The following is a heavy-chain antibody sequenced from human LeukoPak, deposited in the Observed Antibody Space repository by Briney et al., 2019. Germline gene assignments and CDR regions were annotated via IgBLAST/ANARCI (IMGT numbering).Heavy chain of an antibody. J-gene: IGHJ5*02. CDR1: GFTFSSYG. V-gene: IGHV3-30*02. CDR3: AKDGLRGSSWYPGGFDP. CDR2: IRYDGSNK. D-gene: IGHD6-13*01. Sequence: GGSLRLSCAASGFTFSSYGMHWVRQAPGKGLEWVAFIRYDGSNKYYADSVKGRFTISRDNPKNTLYLQMNSLRAEDTAVYYCAKDGLRGSSWYPGGFDPWGQGTLVTVSS.